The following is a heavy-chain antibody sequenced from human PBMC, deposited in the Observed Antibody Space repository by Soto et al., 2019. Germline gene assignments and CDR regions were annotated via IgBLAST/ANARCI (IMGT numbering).Heavy chain of an antibody. CDR2: INAGNGNT. Sequence: ASVKVSCKASGYTFTSYAMHWVRQAPGQRLEWMGWINAGNGNTKYSQKFQGRVTITRDTSASTAYMELSSLRSEDTAVYYCARGPPQHDYGDYLFDYWGQGTLVTVSS. CDR1: GYTFTSYA. V-gene: IGHV1-3*01. CDR3: ARGPPQHDYGDYLFDY. J-gene: IGHJ4*02. D-gene: IGHD4-17*01.